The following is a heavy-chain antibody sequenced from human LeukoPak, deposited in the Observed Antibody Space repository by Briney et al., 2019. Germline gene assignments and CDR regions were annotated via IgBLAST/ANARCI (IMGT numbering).Heavy chain of an antibody. D-gene: IGHD2-15*01. CDR1: GYTFTSYG. V-gene: IGHV1-8*02. J-gene: IGHJ4*02. Sequence: ASVKVSCKASGYTFTSYGINWVRQATGQGLEWMGWMNPNSGNTGYAQKFQGRVTMTRNTSISTAYMELSSLRSEDTAVYYCARVGYCSGGSCYFSYYFDYWGQGTLVTVSS. CDR3: ARVGYCSGGSCYFSYYFDY. CDR2: MNPNSGNT.